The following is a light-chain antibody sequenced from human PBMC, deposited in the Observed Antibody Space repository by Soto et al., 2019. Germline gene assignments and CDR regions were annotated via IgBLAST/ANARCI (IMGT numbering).Light chain of an antibody. Sequence: QSVLTQPPSASGTPGQRVTISCSGSSSNIGSKYVYWFRQLPGTAPKLLIYRSNERPSGVPDRFSGSKSGTSASLAISGLRSEDEADYYCSSYAGSSNVFGTGTKVTVL. J-gene: IGLJ1*01. CDR3: SSYAGSSNV. CDR1: SSNIGSKY. V-gene: IGLV1-47*01. CDR2: RSN.